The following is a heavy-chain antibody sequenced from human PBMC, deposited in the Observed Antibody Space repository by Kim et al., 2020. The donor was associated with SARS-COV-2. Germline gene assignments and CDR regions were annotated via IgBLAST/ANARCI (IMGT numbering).Heavy chain of an antibody. CDR1: GGSISSSSYY. CDR3: ARLNSGYQFNYGMDV. CDR2: IYYSGST. V-gene: IGHV4-39*01. D-gene: IGHD3-9*01. Sequence: SETLSLTCTVSGGSISSSSYYWGWIRQPPGKGLEWIGSIYYSGSTYYNPSLKSRVTISVDTSKNQFSLKLSSVTAADTAVYYCARLNSGYQFNYGMDVWGQGTTVTVSS. J-gene: IGHJ6*02.